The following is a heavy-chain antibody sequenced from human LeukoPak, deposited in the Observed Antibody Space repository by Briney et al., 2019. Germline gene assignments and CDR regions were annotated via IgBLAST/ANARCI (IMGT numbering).Heavy chain of an antibody. V-gene: IGHV1-69*13. CDR3: ARVGGGNCFDY. D-gene: IGHD4-23*01. CDR1: GGTFSSYA. J-gene: IGHJ4*02. CDR2: IIPIFGTA. Sequence: ASVKLSRKASGGTFSSYAISWVRQAPGQGLEWMGGIIPIFGTANYAQKFQGRVAITADESTSTAYMELSSLRSEDTAVYYSARVGGGNCFDYWGQGTLVTVSS.